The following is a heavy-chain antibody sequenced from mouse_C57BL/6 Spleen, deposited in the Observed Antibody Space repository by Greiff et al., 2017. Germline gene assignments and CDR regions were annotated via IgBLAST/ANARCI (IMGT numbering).Heavy chain of an antibody. CDR1: GYTFTGYW. CDR3: AGWPGREAMDD. CDR2: IFPGSGST. V-gene: IGHV1-9*01. Sequence: QVQLQQSGAELMKPGASVKLSCKATGYTFTGYWIEWVKQRPGHGLEWIGEIFPGSGSTNYNEKFKGKATFNADTSSNTAYMQLSRLTAEDSAIYYCAGWPGREAMDDWGQGTSVTVSS. D-gene: IGHD3-3*01. J-gene: IGHJ4*01.